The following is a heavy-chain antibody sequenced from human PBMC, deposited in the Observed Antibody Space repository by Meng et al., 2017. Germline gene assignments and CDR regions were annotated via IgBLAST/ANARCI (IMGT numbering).Heavy chain of an antibody. CDR3: AHIPYSSSWYEYFQH. Sequence: QINLKASGPALGKPTQTLTLTCAFSGCSRSTSGVGVGWIRQPPGKALEWLSLIYWNDDKRYSPSLKSRLTITKDTSKNQVVLTMTNLDTVDTATYYCAHIPYSSSWYEYFQHWGQGTLVTVSS. CDR1: GCSRSTSGVG. CDR2: IYWNDDK. J-gene: IGHJ1*01. V-gene: IGHV2-5*01. D-gene: IGHD6-13*01.